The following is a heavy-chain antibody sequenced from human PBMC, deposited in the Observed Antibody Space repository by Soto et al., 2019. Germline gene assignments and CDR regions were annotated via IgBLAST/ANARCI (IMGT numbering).Heavy chain of an antibody. D-gene: IGHD5-12*01. Sequence: EVQLVESGGGLVKPGGSLRLSCAASGFTFSSYSLPWVRQAPGKGLEWVSSISSGTGSLIYSADSLKGRFTISRDNARNSLYLHMNSLRAEDTAVYYCARGTVEMATIDYWGQGTLVTVSS. V-gene: IGHV3-21*01. CDR2: ISSGTGSLI. CDR3: ARGTVEMATIDY. CDR1: GFTFSSYS. J-gene: IGHJ4*02.